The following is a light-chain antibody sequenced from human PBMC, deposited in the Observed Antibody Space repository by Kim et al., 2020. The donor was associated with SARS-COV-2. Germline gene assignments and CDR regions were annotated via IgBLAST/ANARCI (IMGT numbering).Light chain of an antibody. J-gene: IGKJ4*01. V-gene: IGKV1-39*01. Sequence: ASVGDRVTLTCRASQSVRNDLNWYQQKPGRAPKLLIYAASTLQDGVPSRFSGSGSATEFTLTINNVQPDDFATYYCQQDFSSILSFGGGTKVDIK. CDR1: QSVRND. CDR3: QQDFSSILS. CDR2: AAS.